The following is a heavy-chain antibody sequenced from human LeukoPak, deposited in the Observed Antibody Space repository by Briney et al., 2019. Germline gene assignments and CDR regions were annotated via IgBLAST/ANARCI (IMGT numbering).Heavy chain of an antibody. D-gene: IGHD2-21*02. J-gene: IGHJ4*02. CDR2: INYSGST. Sequence: GSLRLSCAASGFTFSSYGMSWVRQPPGKGLEWIGSINYSGSTYYSASLKSRVTISLDTSKNLFSLKLTYVTAGDTAVYYCARRLSQGRMSPNYYFHYWGLGTLVTVSS. CDR3: ARRLSQGRMSPNYYFHY. CDR1: GFTFSSYG. V-gene: IGHV4-39*02.